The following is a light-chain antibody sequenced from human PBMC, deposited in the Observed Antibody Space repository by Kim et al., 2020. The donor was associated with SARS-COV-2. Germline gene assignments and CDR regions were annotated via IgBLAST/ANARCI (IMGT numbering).Light chain of an antibody. CDR2: LGS. Sequence: EPASISCRSSQSLVHSNGYNYLDLHVQKPGQSPQLLIYLGSNRTTGVPDRFSGSGSGTDFTLKITRVEPEDVGVYYCMQVLQTPYSFGQGTKLEIK. CDR1: QSLVHSNGYNY. CDR3: MQVLQTPYS. J-gene: IGKJ2*03. V-gene: IGKV2-28*01.